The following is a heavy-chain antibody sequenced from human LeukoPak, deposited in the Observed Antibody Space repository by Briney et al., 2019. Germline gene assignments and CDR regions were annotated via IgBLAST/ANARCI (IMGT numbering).Heavy chain of an antibody. J-gene: IGHJ5*02. Sequence: SETLSLTCTVSGGSISNYYWSWIRQPAGRGLEYFGRIYSSGSTDYNPSPKSRATMSVDTSKNQFSLKVRSVTAADTAVYYCARITATSMVNALDLWGQGILVTVSS. D-gene: IGHD1-20*01. CDR1: GGSISNYY. CDR2: IYSSGST. V-gene: IGHV4-4*07. CDR3: ARITATSMVNALDL.